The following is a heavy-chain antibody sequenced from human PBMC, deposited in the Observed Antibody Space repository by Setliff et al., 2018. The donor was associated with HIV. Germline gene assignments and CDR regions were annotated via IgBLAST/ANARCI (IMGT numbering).Heavy chain of an antibody. Sequence: ASVKVSCKASGGTFSSYRISWVRQAPGQGLEYMGGVIPGLGTAHYAQRFQGRVTITADESTSTVYMDLSSLRSEDTAMYYCARDAGYSCTSWNYWGQGTLVTVSS. D-gene: IGHD5-12*01. CDR3: ARDAGYSCTSWNY. CDR2: VIPGLGTA. J-gene: IGHJ4*02. CDR1: GGTFSSYR. V-gene: IGHV1-69*13.